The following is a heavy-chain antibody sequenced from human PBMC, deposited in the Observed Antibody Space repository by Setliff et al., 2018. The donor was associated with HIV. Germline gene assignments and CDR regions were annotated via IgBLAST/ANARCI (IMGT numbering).Heavy chain of an antibody. V-gene: IGHV4-39*01. CDR1: GGSISSSSYF. J-gene: IGHJ6*03. Sequence: SETLSLTCTVSGGSISSSSYFWGWIRQPPGKGLEWIGSVYYSGNTYYNPSLKSRVTISVDTPKNQFSLKLSSVTAADTAVYYCAGQRSGYNYPYYYPYYMDVWGKGTTVTVSS. D-gene: IGHD5-12*01. CDR3: AGQRSGYNYPYYYPYYMDV. CDR2: VYYSGNT.